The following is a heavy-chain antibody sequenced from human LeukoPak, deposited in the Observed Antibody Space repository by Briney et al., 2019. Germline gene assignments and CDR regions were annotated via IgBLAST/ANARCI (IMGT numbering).Heavy chain of an antibody. CDR2: IYTSGST. J-gene: IGHJ4*02. CDR1: GGSISSGSYY. V-gene: IGHV4-61*02. CDR3: ARSGSWYSIAVAGRGYYFDY. Sequence: PSETLSLTCTVSGGSISSGSYYWSWIRQPAGKGLEWIGRIYTSGSTNYNPSPKSRVTISVDTSKNQFSLKLSSVTAADTAVYYCARSGSWYSIAVAGRGYYFDYWGQGTLVTVSS. D-gene: IGHD6-19*01.